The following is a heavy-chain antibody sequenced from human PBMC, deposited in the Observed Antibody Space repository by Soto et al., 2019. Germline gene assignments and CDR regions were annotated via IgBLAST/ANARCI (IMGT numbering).Heavy chain of an antibody. CDR2: ISGSGGST. J-gene: IGHJ5*02. CDR1: GFTFSSYA. D-gene: IGHD6-13*01. CDR3: AKDPNEVSSSRYNWFDP. Sequence: GGSLRLSCAASGFTFSSYAMSWVRQAPGRGLEWVSAISGSGGSTYYADSVKGRFTISRDNSKNTLYLQMNSLRAEDTAVYYCAKDPNEVSSSRYNWFDPWGQGTLVTVSS. V-gene: IGHV3-23*01.